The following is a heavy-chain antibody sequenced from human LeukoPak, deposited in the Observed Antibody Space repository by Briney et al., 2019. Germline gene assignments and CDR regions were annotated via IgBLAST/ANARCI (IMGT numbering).Heavy chain of an antibody. D-gene: IGHD3-9*01. Sequence: GGSLRLSCAASGFRVSGYDLNWIRQAPGKGLEWIAYISISSSNIHYADSVRGRFTISRDNANNSLYLQLSSLRVEDTAVYYCAREYYGVIFSHYLDVWGKGTTVTVSS. CDR2: ISISSSNI. J-gene: IGHJ6*04. CDR1: GFRVSGYD. CDR3: AREYYGVIFSHYLDV. V-gene: IGHV3-11*06.